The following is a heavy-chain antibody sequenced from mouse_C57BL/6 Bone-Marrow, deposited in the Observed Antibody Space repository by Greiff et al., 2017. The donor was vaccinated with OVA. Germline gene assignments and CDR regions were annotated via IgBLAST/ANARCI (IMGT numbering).Heavy chain of an antibody. CDR1: GYSITSGYY. J-gene: IGHJ3*01. V-gene: IGHV3-6*01. CDR2: ISYDGSN. CDR3: ARALYYEY. Sequence: ESGPGLVKPSQSLSLTCSVTGYSITSGYYWNWIRQFPGNKLEWMGYISYDGSNNYNPSLKNRISITRDTSKNQFFLKLNSVTTEDTATYYCARALYYEYWGQGTLVTVSA. D-gene: IGHD2-4*01.